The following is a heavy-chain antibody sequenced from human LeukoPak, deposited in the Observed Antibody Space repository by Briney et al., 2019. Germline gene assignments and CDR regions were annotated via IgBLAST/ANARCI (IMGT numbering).Heavy chain of an antibody. CDR2: IYYSGST. V-gene: IGHV4-59*08. Sequence: TSETLSLTCTVSGGFISNYYWSWTRQPPGKGLEWIGYIYYSGSTNYNPSLGSRVTISVDTSKNQVSLKLSSVTAADTAVYYCARHWSGSGDYYPFDYWGQGTLVTVSS. J-gene: IGHJ4*02. CDR1: GGFISNYY. CDR3: ARHWSGSGDYYPFDY. D-gene: IGHD3-10*01.